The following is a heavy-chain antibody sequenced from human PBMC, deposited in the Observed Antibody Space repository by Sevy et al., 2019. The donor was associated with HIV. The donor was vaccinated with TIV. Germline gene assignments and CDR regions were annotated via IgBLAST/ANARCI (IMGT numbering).Heavy chain of an antibody. CDR2: ISSTGSTI. D-gene: IGHD1-26*01. J-gene: IGHJ4*02. CDR3: AREVGRFFDY. V-gene: IGHV3-11*01. CDR1: GFTLSDQY. Sequence: GGSLRLSCAASGFTLSDQYMSWIRQAPGKGLEWVSYISSTGSTIYYADSVKGRFTISRDNAKNSLYLQMDSLRAEDTAVYYCAREVGRFFDYWGQGTLVTVSS.